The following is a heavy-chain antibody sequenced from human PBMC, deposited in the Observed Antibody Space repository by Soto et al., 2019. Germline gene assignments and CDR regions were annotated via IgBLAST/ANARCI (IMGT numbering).Heavy chain of an antibody. Sequence: QLQLQESGSGLVKPSQTLSLTCAVSGGSISSGGYSWSWIRQPPGKGLEWIGYIYHSGSTYYNPSRQSRIAISVDRSKNQFSLKLSSVTAADTAVYYCARAHYGDYGYGMDVWGQGTTVNVSS. J-gene: IGHJ6*02. D-gene: IGHD4-17*01. CDR1: GGSISSGGYS. CDR3: ARAHYGDYGYGMDV. CDR2: IYHSGST. V-gene: IGHV4-30-2*01.